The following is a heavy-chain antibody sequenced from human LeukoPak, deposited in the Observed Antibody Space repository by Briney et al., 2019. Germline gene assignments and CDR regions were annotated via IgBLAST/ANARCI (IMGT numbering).Heavy chain of an antibody. D-gene: IGHD2-15*01. J-gene: IGHJ4*02. Sequence: SETLSLTCAVSGGSISSGGYYWSWIRQPPGKGLEWIGEINHSGSTNYNPSLKSRVTISVDTSKNQFSLKLSSVTAADTAVYYCARDEVAATSHYFDYWGQGTLVTVSS. V-gene: IGHV4-34*01. CDR2: INHSGST. CDR3: ARDEVAATSHYFDY. CDR1: GGSISSGGYY.